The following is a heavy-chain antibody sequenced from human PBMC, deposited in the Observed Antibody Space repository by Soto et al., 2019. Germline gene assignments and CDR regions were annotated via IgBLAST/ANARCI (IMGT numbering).Heavy chain of an antibody. CDR1: GFSLSSTRMA. V-gene: IGHV2-5*02. D-gene: IGHD6-19*01. J-gene: IGHJ4*02. Sequence: QITLKESGPTLVKPTQTLTLTCTFSGFSLSSTRMAVGWIRQPPGKALEWLALIYWDDDKRYSPFLKSRLTITKDTSKNQVVLTMSKMDPVDTVRYYCAHIVVAGLGYYFDYWGQGTLVTVSS. CDR2: IYWDDDK. CDR3: AHIVVAGLGYYFDY.